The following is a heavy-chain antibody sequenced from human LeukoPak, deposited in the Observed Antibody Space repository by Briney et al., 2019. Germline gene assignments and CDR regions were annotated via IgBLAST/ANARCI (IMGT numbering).Heavy chain of an antibody. V-gene: IGHV4-31*03. J-gene: IGHJ5*02. CDR3: ARGVVVTTPDWFDP. Sequence: SETLSLTCTVSGGSISSGGYYWSWIRQHPGKGLEWIGHIYYSGSTYYNPSLKSRVTISVDTSKNQFSLKLSSVTAADTAVYCCARGVVVTTPDWFDPWGQGTLVTVSS. D-gene: IGHD2-21*02. CDR2: IYYSGST. CDR1: GGSISSGGYY.